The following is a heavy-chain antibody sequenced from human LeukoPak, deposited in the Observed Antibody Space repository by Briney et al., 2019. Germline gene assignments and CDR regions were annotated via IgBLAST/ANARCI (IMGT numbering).Heavy chain of an antibody. CDR3: ARGRGYYSNWFDP. V-gene: IGHV4-4*09. CDR1: GGSISSYY. CDR2: IYTSGST. D-gene: IGHD3-10*01. Sequence: SETLSLTCTVSGGSISSYYWSWIRQPPGKGLEWIGYIYTSGSTNYNPSLESRVTISVDTSKNQFSLKLSSVTAADTAVYYCARGRGYYSNWFDPWGQGTLVTVSS. J-gene: IGHJ5*02.